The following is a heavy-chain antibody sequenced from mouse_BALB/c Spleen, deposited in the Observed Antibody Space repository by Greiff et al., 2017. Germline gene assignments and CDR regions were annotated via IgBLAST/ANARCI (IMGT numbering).Heavy chain of an antibody. CDR2: INSNGGST. CDR3: ARRHYGSYYYAMDY. J-gene: IGHJ4*01. Sequence: EVKLVESGGGLVKPGGSLKLSCAASGFTFSSYGLSWVRQTPDKRLELVATINSNGGSTYYPDSVKGRFTISRDNAKNTLYLQMSSLKSEDTAMYYCARRHYGSYYYAMDYWGQGTSVTVSS. V-gene: IGHV5-6-3*01. D-gene: IGHD1-2*01. CDR1: GFTFSSYG.